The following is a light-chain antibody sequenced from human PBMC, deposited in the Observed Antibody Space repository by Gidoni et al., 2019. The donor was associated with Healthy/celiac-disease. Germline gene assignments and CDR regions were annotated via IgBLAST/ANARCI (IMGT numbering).Light chain of an antibody. J-gene: IGKJ4*01. Sequence: DIQMTQSPPSVSASVGDRVSITCRASQGISSWLAWYQTKPGKAPKLLIYAASSLQSGVPSRFSGSGSGTDFTLTISSLQPEDSATYYCQQANSFPLTFGGGTKVEIK. CDR1: QGISSW. CDR3: QQANSFPLT. V-gene: IGKV1-12*01. CDR2: AAS.